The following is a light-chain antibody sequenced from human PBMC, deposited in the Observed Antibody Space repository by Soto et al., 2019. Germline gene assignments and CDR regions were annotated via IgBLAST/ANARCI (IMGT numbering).Light chain of an antibody. Sequence: EIVLTQSPATLSLSPGERATLSCRASQSVSSYLAWYQQKPGQAPRLLIYDASNRATGIPARFSGSGSGTDFTLTICSLEPEDFAVYYCQQRGNWPLTFGGGTKVDIK. CDR3: QQRGNWPLT. V-gene: IGKV3-11*01. CDR1: QSVSSY. CDR2: DAS. J-gene: IGKJ4*01.